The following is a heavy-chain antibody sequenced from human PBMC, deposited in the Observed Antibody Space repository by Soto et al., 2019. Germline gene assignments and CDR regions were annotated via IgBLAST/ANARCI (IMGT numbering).Heavy chain of an antibody. CDR1: GFTFSSYG. D-gene: IGHD6-13*01. V-gene: IGHV3-33*01. Sequence: QVQLVESGGGVVQPGRSLRLSCAASGFTFSSYGMHWVRQAPGKGLEWVAVIWYDGSNKYYADSVKGRFTISRDNSKNTLYLQMNGLGAEDTSGYYCARWGIAAGDYWGPGTLVTVSS. CDR2: IWYDGSNK. CDR3: ARWGIAAGDY. J-gene: IGHJ4*01.